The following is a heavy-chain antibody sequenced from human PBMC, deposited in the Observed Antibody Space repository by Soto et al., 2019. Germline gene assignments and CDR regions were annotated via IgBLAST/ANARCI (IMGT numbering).Heavy chain of an antibody. CDR2: ISDRGGSP. CDR1: GFTFSSYA. Sequence: EEQLLESGGGLVQPGGSLRLSCAASGFTFSSYAMSWVRQGPGKVLEWVSVISDRGGSPYYTDFVKGRFIISRDNLKSTLYLQMNGLRAEDTAVYYCAKDRWGHWLDSFFDSWGQGTLVTVSS. J-gene: IGHJ4*02. V-gene: IGHV3-23*01. CDR3: AKDRWGHWLDSFFDS. D-gene: IGHD6-19*01.